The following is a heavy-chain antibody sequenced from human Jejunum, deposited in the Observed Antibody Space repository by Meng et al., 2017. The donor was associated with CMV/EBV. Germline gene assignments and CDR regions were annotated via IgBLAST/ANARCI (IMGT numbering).Heavy chain of an antibody. D-gene: IGHD3-3*01. CDR2: IKQDGSEK. J-gene: IGHJ4*02. V-gene: IGHV3-7*01. CDR3: ARHPTDFWSGYYFFDS. CDR1: TFTKHW. Sequence: TFTKHWMTWVRPAPGKGLEWVDSIKQDGSEKDYVDSVKGRFTISRDNAKNSLYLQMNSLRDEDTAVYHCARHPTDFWSGYYFFDSWGQGTLVTVSS.